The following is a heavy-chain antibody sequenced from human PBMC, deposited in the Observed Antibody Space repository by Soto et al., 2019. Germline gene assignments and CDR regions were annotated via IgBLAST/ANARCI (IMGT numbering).Heavy chain of an antibody. CDR1: GFSSYA. D-gene: IGHD3-10*01. CDR3: ANASGAGSGYEVFDF. CDR2: IGGSGGST. J-gene: IGHJ3*01. Sequence: DVQLLESGGGLVQPGGSLRLSCVASGFSSYAMSWVRQAPGKGLEWVSAIGGSGGSTYYADSVKGRFTISRDNSKNTLYQQTNSQRVEDTAVYYCANASGAGSGYEVFDFWGQGTMVTVSS. V-gene: IGHV3-23*01.